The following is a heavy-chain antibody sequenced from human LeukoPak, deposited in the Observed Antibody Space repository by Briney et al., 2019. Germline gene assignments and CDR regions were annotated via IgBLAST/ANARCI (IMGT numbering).Heavy chain of an antibody. CDR3: ARLRWLPIYFDY. J-gene: IGHJ4*02. CDR1: GGSISSSSYY. V-gene: IGHV4-39*01. D-gene: IGHD5-12*01. CDR2: IYYSGST. Sequence: SETLSLTCTVSGGSISSSSYYWGWIRQPPGKGLEWIGSIYYSGSTYYNPSLKSRVTISVDTSKNQFSLKLSSVTGADTAVYYCARLRWLPIYFDYWGQGTLVTVSS.